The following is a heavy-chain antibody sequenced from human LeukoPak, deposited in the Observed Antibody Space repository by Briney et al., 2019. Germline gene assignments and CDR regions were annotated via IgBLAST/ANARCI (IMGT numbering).Heavy chain of an antibody. J-gene: IGHJ4*02. V-gene: IGHV4-39*01. CDR1: GGSISSSSYC. CDR3: ARQMGATATVVRFDY. D-gene: IGHD4-23*01. Sequence: SETLSLTCTVSGGSISSSSYCWGWIRQPPGKGLEWIGSIYYSGSTYYNPSLKSRVTISVDTSKTPFSLKLSSVTAADTAVYYCARQMGATATVVRFDYWGQGTLVTVSS. CDR2: IYYSGST.